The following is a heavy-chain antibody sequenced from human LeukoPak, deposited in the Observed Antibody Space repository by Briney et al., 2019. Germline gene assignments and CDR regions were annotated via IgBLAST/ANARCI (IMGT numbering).Heavy chain of an antibody. CDR1: GGSISSSSYY. CDR2: IYYSGST. J-gene: IGHJ4*02. V-gene: IGHV4-39*01. Sequence: PSETLSLTCTVSGGSISSSSYYWGWIRQPPGKGLEWIGSIYYSGSTYYNPSLKSRVTISVDTSKNQFSLKLSSVTAADTAVYYCARPLSAYCSSTSCRDYWGQGTLVTVSS. CDR3: ARPLSAYCSSTSCRDY. D-gene: IGHD2-2*01.